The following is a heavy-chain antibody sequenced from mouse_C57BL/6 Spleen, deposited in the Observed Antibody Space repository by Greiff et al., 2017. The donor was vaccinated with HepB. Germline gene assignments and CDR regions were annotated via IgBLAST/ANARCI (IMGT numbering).Heavy chain of an antibody. CDR3: ARKHYGNYEGFAY. V-gene: IGHV2-2*01. CDR2: IWSGGST. D-gene: IGHD2-1*01. Sequence: QVQLKESGPGLVQPSQSLSITCTVSGFSLTSYGVHWVRQSPGKGLEWLGVIWSGGSTDYNAAFISRLSISKDNSKSQVFFKMNSLQAEDTAIYYCARKHYGNYEGFAYWGQGTLVTVSA. CDR1: GFSLTSYG. J-gene: IGHJ3*01.